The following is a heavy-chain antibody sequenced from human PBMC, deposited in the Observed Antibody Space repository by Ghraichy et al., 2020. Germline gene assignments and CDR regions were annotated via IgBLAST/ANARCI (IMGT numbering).Heavy chain of an antibody. CDR2: IKSKTDGGTT. Sequence: GESLNISCAASGFTFSNAWMSWVRQAPGKGLEWVGRIKSKTDGGTTDYAAPVKGRFTISRDDSKNTLYLQMNSLKTEDTAVYYCTTGDITIFGVVWVHYYYMDVWGKGTTVTVSS. CDR1: GFTFSNAW. CDR3: TTGDITIFGVVWVHYYYMDV. D-gene: IGHD3-3*01. J-gene: IGHJ6*03. V-gene: IGHV3-15*01.